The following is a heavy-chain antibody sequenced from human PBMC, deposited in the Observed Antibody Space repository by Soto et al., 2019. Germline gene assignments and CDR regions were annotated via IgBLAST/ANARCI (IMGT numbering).Heavy chain of an antibody. CDR3: AKAYAYSNYFGFDP. CDR1: GFTFSSYA. J-gene: IGHJ5*02. Sequence: EVQLLESGGGLVQPGGSLRLSCAASGFTFSSYAMSWVRQAPGKWLEWVSAISGSGGSTYYADSVKGRLTISRDNSKNTLYLQMNSLRAEDTAVYYCAKAYAYSNYFGFDPWGQGTLVTVSS. CDR2: ISGSGGST. V-gene: IGHV3-23*01. D-gene: IGHD4-4*01.